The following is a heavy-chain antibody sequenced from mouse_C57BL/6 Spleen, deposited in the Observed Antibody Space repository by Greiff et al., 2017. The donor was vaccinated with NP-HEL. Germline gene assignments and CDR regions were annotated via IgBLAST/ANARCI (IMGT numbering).Heavy chain of an antibody. CDR3: TTGRQLRLRGTY. V-gene: IGHV14-4*01. Sequence: VQLQQSGAELVRPGASVKLSCTASGFNITDDYMHWVKQRPEQGLEWIGWIDPENGDTEYASKFQGKATITADTSSNTAYLQLSSLTSEDTAVYYCTTGRQLRLRGTYWGQGTLVTVSA. D-gene: IGHD3-2*02. CDR2: IDPENGDT. J-gene: IGHJ3*01. CDR1: GFNITDDY.